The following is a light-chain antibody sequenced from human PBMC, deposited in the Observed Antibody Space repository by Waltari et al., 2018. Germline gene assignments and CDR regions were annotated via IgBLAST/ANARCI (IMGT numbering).Light chain of an antibody. V-gene: IGLV3-21*03. J-gene: IGLJ3*02. CDR2: DDN. Sequence: SSVLTQPPSVSVAPGKTARHTREGRNIGSKRVHWYQQQSGQAPLLAVYDDNDRPSGIPERFAGSNSGNTATLTISRVAAGDEADYYCHLWDSSTDHWVFGGGTRLTVL. CDR3: HLWDSSTDHWV. CDR1: NIGSKR.